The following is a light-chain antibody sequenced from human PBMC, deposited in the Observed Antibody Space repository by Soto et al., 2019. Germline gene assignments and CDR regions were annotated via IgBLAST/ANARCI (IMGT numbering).Light chain of an antibody. CDR2: KDS. V-gene: IGLV3-27*01. CDR3: YSAADNNREIL. Sequence: SYELTQPSSVSVSPGQTARITCSGDVLAKKYARWFQQKPGQAPVLVIYKDSERPSGIPERFSGSSSGTTVTLTISGAQVEDEADYYCYSAADNNREILFGGGTKLTVL. CDR1: VLAKKY. J-gene: IGLJ2*01.